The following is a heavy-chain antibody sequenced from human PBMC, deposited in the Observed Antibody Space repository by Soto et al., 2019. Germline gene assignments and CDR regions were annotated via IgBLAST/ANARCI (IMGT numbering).Heavy chain of an antibody. CDR2: IWYDGSNK. V-gene: IGHV3-33*01. D-gene: IGHD2-15*01. CDR3: ASDYCSVGSCYYYGMDV. CDR1: GFTFSSYG. Sequence: QVQLVESGGGVVQPGRSLRLSCAASGFTFSSYGMHWVRQAPGKGLEWVAVIWYDGSNKYYADSVKGRFTISRDSSKNTLYLQMNSLRAEDTSVYYCASDYCSVGSCYYYGMDVWGQGTTVTVSS. J-gene: IGHJ6*02.